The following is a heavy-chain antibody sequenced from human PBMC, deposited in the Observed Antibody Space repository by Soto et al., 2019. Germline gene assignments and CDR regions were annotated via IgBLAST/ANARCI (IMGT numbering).Heavy chain of an antibody. J-gene: IGHJ6*03. V-gene: IGHV3-9*01. CDR1: GFTFDDYA. CDR2: ISWNSGSI. D-gene: IGHD6-6*01. Sequence: PGGSLRLSCAASGFTFDDYAMHWVRQAPGKGLEWVSGISWNSGSIGYADSVKGRFTISRDNAKNSLYLQMNSLRAEDTALYYCAKDYVAAPHYYYYYMDVWGKGTTVTVSS. CDR3: AKDYVAAPHYYYYYMDV.